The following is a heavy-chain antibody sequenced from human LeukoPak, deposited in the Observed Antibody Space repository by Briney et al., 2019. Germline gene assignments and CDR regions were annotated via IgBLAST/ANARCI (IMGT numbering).Heavy chain of an antibody. CDR2: ISSSGFTI. Sequence: PGGSLRLSCAASGFTFSDYHMNWIRRAPGKGLEWVSYISSSGFTIYFADSVKGRFTISRDNAKNSLYLQMSSLRADDTAVYCCARSPRAINHDAFDIWGQGTMVTVSS. D-gene: IGHD1-26*01. CDR3: ARSPRAINHDAFDI. V-gene: IGHV3-11*01. CDR1: GFTFSDYH. J-gene: IGHJ3*02.